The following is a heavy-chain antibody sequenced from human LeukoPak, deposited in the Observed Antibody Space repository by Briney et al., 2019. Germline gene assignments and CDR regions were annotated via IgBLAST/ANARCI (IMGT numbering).Heavy chain of an antibody. Sequence: ASVKVSCKASGYTFTSYYMHWVRQAPGQGLEWMGIINPSGGSTSYAQKFQGRVTMTRDTSTSTVCMELSSLRSEDTAVYYCARDQNGDYAFDYWGQGTLVTVSS. V-gene: IGHV1-46*01. J-gene: IGHJ4*02. D-gene: IGHD4-17*01. CDR3: ARDQNGDYAFDY. CDR1: GYTFTSYY. CDR2: INPSGGST.